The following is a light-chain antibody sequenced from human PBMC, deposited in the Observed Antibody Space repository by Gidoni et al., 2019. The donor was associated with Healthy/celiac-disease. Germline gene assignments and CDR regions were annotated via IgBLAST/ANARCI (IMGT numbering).Light chain of an antibody. V-gene: IGLV2-11*01. CDR1: SSDVGGYNY. Sequence: QSALTQPRSVSGSPGQSVTISCTGTSSDVGGYNYVSWYQQHPGKAPKLMIYDVSKRPSGVHDRFSGSKSGNTASLTISGLQAEDEADYYCCSYAGSYFYVFGTGTKVTVL. CDR2: DVS. J-gene: IGLJ1*01. CDR3: CSYAGSYFYV.